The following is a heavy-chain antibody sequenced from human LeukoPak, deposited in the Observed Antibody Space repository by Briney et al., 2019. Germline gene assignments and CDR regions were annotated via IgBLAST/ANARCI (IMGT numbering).Heavy chain of an antibody. V-gene: IGHV2-5*02. CDR2: LYWDDDK. J-gene: IGHJ4*02. Sequence: SGPTLVNPTQTLTLTCTFSGFSLSTSGVGVGWIRQPPRKALEWLALLYWDDDKRYSPSLKSRLTITKDPSKNQVVLTMTNMDPVDTATYFCAHKAAVAGLFDYWGQGTLVTVSS. D-gene: IGHD6-19*01. CDR3: AHKAAVAGLFDY. CDR1: GFSLSTSGVG.